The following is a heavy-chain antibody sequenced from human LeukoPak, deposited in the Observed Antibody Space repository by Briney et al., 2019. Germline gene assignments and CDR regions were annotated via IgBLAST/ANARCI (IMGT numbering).Heavy chain of an antibody. CDR1: GGSISSYY. CDR2: IYYSGST. D-gene: IGHD2-15*01. CDR3: ARGCGYCNGGRCYFYDGMDV. V-gene: IGHV4-59*08. J-gene: IGHJ6*02. Sequence: PSETLSLTCTVSGGSISSYYWSWIRQPPGKGLEWIGYIYYSGSTNYNPSLKSRVTISVDTSKNQFSLKLSSVTAADTAVYYCARGCGYCNGGRCYFYDGMDVWGQGITVIVSS.